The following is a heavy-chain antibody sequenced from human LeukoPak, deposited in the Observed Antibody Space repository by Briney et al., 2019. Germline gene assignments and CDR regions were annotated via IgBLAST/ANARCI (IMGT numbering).Heavy chain of an antibody. CDR3: AGGPPYSSSWYYFDY. J-gene: IGHJ4*02. CDR2: IYSGGGT. D-gene: IGHD6-13*01. Sequence: PGGSLRLSCAASGFTVTSNYMSWVRQAPGKGLEWVSVIYSGGGTYYADSVKGRFTFSRDNSKNTLYLQMNSLRAEDTAVYYCAGGPPYSSSWYYFDYWGQGTLVTVS. V-gene: IGHV3-66*01. CDR1: GFTVTSNY.